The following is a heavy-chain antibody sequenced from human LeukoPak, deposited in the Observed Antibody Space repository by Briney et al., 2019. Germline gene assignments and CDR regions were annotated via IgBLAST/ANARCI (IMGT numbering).Heavy chain of an antibody. J-gene: IGHJ4*02. CDR1: GGSISSGSYY. CDR2: IYYSGST. D-gene: IGHD1-26*01. CDR3: VRDVGATNYDY. Sequence: SETLSLTCTVSGGSISSGSYYWSWIRQPAGKGLEWIGYIYYSGSTNYNPSLKSRVSMSADKAKNQFSLRLTSVTAADTAVYYCVRDVGATNYDYWGQGILVTVSS. V-gene: IGHV4-61*10.